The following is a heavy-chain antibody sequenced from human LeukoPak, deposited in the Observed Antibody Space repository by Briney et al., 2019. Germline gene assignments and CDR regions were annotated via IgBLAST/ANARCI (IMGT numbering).Heavy chain of an antibody. J-gene: IGHJ4*02. D-gene: IGHD3-22*01. V-gene: IGHV3-7*01. Sequence: PGGSLRLSCAASGFTFSSYWMSWVRQAPGKGLEWVANIKQDGSEKYYVGSVKGRFTISRDNARNSLYLQMNSLRAEDTAVYYCARGSGYLVPFDYWGQGTLVTVSS. CDR1: GFTFSSYW. CDR3: ARGSGYLVPFDY. CDR2: IKQDGSEK.